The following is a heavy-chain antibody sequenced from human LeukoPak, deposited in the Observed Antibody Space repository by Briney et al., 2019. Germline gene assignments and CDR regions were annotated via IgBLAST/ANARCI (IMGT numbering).Heavy chain of an antibody. CDR1: GYTFTSYY. V-gene: IGHV1-46*03. J-gene: IGHJ4*02. D-gene: IGHD1-26*01. CDR3: VTTTASYYFDY. Sequence: ASVKVSCKASGYTFTSYYMHWLRQAPGQGLEWMGIINPSGGSTSYAQKFQGRVTMTRDTTTSTVYMELSSLRSEDTAVYYCVTTTASYYFDYWGQGTLVTVSS. CDR2: INPSGGST.